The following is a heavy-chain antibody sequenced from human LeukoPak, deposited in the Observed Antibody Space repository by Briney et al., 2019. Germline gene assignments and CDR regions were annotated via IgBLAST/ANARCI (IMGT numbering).Heavy chain of an antibody. V-gene: IGHV1-69*02. CDR2: IIPILGIA. J-gene: IGHJ6*03. CDR3: ARGRYYYYYMDV. CDR1: GGTFSSYT. Sequence: GASVKVSCKASGGTFSSYTISWVRQAPGQGLEWMGRIIPILGIANYAQKFQGRVTITADKSTSTVYMELSSLRSEDTAVYYCARGRYYYYYMDVWGKGPRSPSP.